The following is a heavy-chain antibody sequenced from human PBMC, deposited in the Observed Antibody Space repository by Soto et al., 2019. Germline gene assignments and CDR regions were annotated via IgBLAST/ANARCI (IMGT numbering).Heavy chain of an antibody. CDR3: ASDVATIWDDY. CDR1: GFTCSSYS. D-gene: IGHD5-12*01. J-gene: IGHJ4*02. V-gene: IGHV3-21*01. Sequence: EVQLVESGGGLVKPGGSLRLSCAASGFTCSSYSMNWVRQAPGKGLEWVSYISSSSSYIYYADSVKGRFTISRDNAKNSLYLQMNSLRAEDTAVYDFASDVATIWDDYWGQGTLVTVSS. CDR2: ISSSSSYI.